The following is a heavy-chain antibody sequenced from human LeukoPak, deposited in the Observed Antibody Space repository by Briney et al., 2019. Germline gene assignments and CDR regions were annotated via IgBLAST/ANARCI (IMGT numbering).Heavy chain of an antibody. D-gene: IGHD3-10*01. J-gene: IGHJ4*02. V-gene: IGHV4-39*07. CDR1: GGSISSDTYY. CDR3: ARGRVARGVWSEVDF. CDR2: IYHSGVT. Sequence: SETLSLSCAVSGGSISSDTYYWPWIRQSPGKELEWIGGIYHSGVTNYNPSLKSRVTMSVDTSKNQFSLTLTSVTDADTALYYCARGRVARGVWSEVDFWGQGTLVTVFS.